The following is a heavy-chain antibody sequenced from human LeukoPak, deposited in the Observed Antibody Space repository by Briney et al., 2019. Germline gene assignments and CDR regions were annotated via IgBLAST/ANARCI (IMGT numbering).Heavy chain of an antibody. CDR3: ARQMTSTRLFDS. CDR2: IGSDGSKK. V-gene: IGHV3-30*04. Sequence: PGGSLRLSCVASGFTFSAHPLHWVRQSPDKGLEWVALIGSDGSKKYYADSVRGRFTVSRENTNNTLFLQMNTLRADDTAVYFCARQMTSTRLFDSWGQGTLVTVSS. CDR1: GFTFSAHP. D-gene: IGHD5/OR15-5a*01. J-gene: IGHJ4*02.